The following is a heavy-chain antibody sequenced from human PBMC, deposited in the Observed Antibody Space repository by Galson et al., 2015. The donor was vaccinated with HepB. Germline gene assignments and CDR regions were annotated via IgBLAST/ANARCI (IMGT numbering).Heavy chain of an antibody. D-gene: IGHD4-17*01. V-gene: IGHV3-23*01. CDR2: ISGSGGST. CDR1: GFTFSSYA. CDR3: AKATTVTSSLWDY. Sequence: SLRLSCAASGFTFSSYAMRWVRQAPGKGLEWVSAISGSGGSTYYADSVKGRFTISRDNSKNTLYLQMNSLRAEDTAVYYCAKATTVTSSLWDYWGQGTLVTVSS. J-gene: IGHJ4*02.